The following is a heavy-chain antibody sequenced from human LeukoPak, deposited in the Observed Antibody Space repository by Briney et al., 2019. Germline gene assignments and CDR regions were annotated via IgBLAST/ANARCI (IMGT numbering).Heavy chain of an antibody. CDR3: VRDPHCSGGSCYSVGFDY. Sequence: GGPLRLSCAASGFTFSTYWMSWVRQAPGKGLEWVADIKQDGSEKHYVDSVKGRFTVSRDNAKNSLYLQMNNLRAEDTAIYYCVRDPHCSGGSCYSVGFDYWGQGVLVTVSS. V-gene: IGHV3-7*01. D-gene: IGHD2-15*01. CDR1: GFTFSTYW. J-gene: IGHJ4*02. CDR2: IKQDGSEK.